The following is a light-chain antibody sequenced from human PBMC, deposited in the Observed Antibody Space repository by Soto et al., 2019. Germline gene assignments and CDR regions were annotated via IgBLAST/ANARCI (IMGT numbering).Light chain of an antibody. CDR2: DAS. CDR1: QSVSSY. Sequence: IVLTQSPATLSLSPGERATLSCRASQSVSSYLAWYQQKPGQAPRLLIYDASNRATGIPARFSGSGSGTDFTLTISSLEPEDFAVYYCQQSSNWPPWTFGQGTKVDI. CDR3: QQSSNWPPWT. V-gene: IGKV3-11*01. J-gene: IGKJ1*01.